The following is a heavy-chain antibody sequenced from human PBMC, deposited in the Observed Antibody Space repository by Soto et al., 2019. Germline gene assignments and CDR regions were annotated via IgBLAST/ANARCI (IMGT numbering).Heavy chain of an antibody. J-gene: IGHJ5*02. Sequence: EVQLVESGGGLVQPGGSLRLSCAASGFIFSSYDMNWVRQAPGKGLEWVSYISSGSGNILYADSVNGRFSISRDNAKNSLYLQMNSLRAEDTAVYYCARTYGTGCLNWFDPWGQGTLVTVSS. CDR2: ISSGSGNI. V-gene: IGHV3-48*04. CDR1: GFIFSSYD. D-gene: IGHD3-10*01. CDR3: ARTYGTGCLNWFDP.